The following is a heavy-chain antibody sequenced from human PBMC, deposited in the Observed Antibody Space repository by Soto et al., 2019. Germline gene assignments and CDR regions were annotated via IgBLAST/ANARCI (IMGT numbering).Heavy chain of an antibody. V-gene: IGHV4-59*01. Sequence: LSLTCTVSGGSMRNYFWTWIRQPPGKGLEWIGYIHYSGTTSFFPSYNPSLRSRVTISEDTSKNQFSLKLLSVTTADTAVYSCAAGEASSRNLAPYYLDFWGQGTLVTVSS. D-gene: IGHD6-13*01. CDR3: AAGEASSRNLAPYYLDF. CDR2: IHYSGTT. J-gene: IGHJ4*02. CDR1: GGSMRNYF.